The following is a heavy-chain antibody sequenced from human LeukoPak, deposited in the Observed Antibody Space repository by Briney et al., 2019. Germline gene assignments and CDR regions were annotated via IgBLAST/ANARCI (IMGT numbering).Heavy chain of an antibody. V-gene: IGHV4-59*01. CDR3: ARNTVVVVAGGFDT. D-gene: IGHD2-15*01. Sequence: SETLSVTSTVSGGSISTYYWSWIRPPLGKGLEWIGYVSHSGSTNYNPSLKSRVTISVDTSKNQFSLKLSSVTAADTAVYYCARNTVVVVAGGFDTWGQGTLVTVSS. J-gene: IGHJ5*02. CDR2: VSHSGST. CDR1: GGSISTYY.